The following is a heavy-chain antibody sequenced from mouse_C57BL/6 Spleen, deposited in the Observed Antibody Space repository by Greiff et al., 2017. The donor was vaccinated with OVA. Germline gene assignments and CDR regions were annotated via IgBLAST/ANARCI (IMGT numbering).Heavy chain of an antibody. D-gene: IGHD1-1*01. CDR1: GFSLTSYG. Sequence: QVQLQQSGPGLVQPSQSLSITCTVSGFSLTSYGVHWVRQSPGKGLEWLGVIWRGGSTDYNAAFMSRLSINKDNSKSPVLFNMNSLQADDTAIYYCAKNVHGISKGYAMDYWGQGTSVTVAS. V-gene: IGHV2-5*01. CDR2: IWRGGST. J-gene: IGHJ4*01. CDR3: AKNVHGISKGYAMDY.